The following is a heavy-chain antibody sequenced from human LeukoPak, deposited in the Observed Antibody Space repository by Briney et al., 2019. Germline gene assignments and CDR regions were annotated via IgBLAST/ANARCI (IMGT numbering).Heavy chain of an antibody. CDR1: GFTFSDYY. CDR3: TREKTPPAGREGYYYMDV. J-gene: IGHJ6*03. Sequence: PGGSLRLSCAASGFTFSDYYMSWIRQAPGKGLEWVSYISSSGSTIYYADSVKGRFTISRDNSKNTLYLQMGSLRAEDTAVYYCTREKTPPAGREGYYYMDVWGKGTTVTVSS. D-gene: IGHD6-13*01. CDR2: ISSSGSTI. V-gene: IGHV3-11*01.